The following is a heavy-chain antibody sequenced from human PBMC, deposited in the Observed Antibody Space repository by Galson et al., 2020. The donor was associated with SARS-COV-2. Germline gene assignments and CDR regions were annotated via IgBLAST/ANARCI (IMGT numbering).Heavy chain of an antibody. V-gene: IGHV2-5*02. Sequence: ESGPTLVKPTQTLTLTCSFSGFSLTTDGVGVGWIRQPPGKALEWLALIYWDDDERYSPSLKSRLTVTKDTSKNQVVLTLTNMDPVDTATYYCAHTRSEHDSGSYHLAHFDPWGQGALVTVSS. D-gene: IGHD3-10*01. J-gene: IGHJ5*02. CDR2: IYWDDDE. CDR3: AHTRSEHDSGSYHLAHFDP. CDR1: GFSLTTDGVG.